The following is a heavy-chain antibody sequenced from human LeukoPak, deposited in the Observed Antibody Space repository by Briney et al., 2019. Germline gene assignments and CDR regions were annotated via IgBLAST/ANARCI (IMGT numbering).Heavy chain of an antibody. CDR2: IRYDGNNK. V-gene: IGHV3-30*02. CDR3: GKVMITFGGVIVQPDY. CDR1: GFTFSSFG. Sequence: GGSLRLSCAASGFTFSSFGMHWVRQAPGKGLEWVAFIRYDGNNKYYADSVKGRFTISRDNSKNTLYLQMNSLRAEDTAVYYCGKVMITFGGVIVQPDYWGQGTLVTVSS. D-gene: IGHD3-16*02. J-gene: IGHJ4*02.